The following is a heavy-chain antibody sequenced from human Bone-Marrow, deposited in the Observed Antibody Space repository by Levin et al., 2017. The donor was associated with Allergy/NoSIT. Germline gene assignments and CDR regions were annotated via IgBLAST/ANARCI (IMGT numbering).Heavy chain of an antibody. D-gene: IGHD4-11*01. V-gene: IGHV3-21*01. J-gene: IGHJ6*03. CDR2: ISSSSSYI. Sequence: LSLTCAASGFTFSSYSMNWVRQAPGKGLEWVSSISSSSSYIYYADSVKGRFTISRDNAKNSLYLQMNSLRAEDTAVYYCARRGTTVTARYYYYYMDVWGKGTTVTVSS. CDR1: GFTFSSYS. CDR3: ARRGTTVTARYYYYYMDV.